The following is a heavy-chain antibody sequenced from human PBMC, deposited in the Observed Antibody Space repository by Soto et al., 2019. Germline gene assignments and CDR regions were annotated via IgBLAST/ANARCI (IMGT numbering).Heavy chain of an antibody. CDR2: IYPGDSDT. Sequence: GESLKISCKGSGYSFTSYWIGWVRQMPGKGLEWMGIIYPGDSDTRYSPSFQGQVTISADKSISTAYLQWSSLKASDTAVYYCAKDLTVVRGLIYYGMDVWGQGTTVTVSS. J-gene: IGHJ6*02. CDR3: AKDLTVVRGLIYYGMDV. CDR1: GYSFTSYW. D-gene: IGHD3-10*01. V-gene: IGHV5-51*01.